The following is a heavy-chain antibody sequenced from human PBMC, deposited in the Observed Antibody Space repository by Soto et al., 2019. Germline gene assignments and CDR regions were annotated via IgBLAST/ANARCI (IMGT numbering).Heavy chain of an antibody. V-gene: IGHV3-33*01. D-gene: IGHD6-19*01. CDR2: IWFDGNDK. Sequence: QVQLVESGGGVVQPGRSLRLSCAASGFTFSNYGMHWVRQAPGRGLEWVAVIWFDGNDKNYADSVKGRFTFSRDNSKNTLHLQMNNLSVEDTAVYYCVRDGMRLSTMSRRLGWYFDLWGRGTLVTVSS. CDR1: GFTFSNYG. J-gene: IGHJ2*01. CDR3: VRDGMRLSTMSRRLGWYFDL.